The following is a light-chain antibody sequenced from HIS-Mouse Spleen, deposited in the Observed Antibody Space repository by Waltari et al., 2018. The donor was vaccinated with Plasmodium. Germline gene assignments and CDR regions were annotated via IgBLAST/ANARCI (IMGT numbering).Light chain of an antibody. Sequence: SYVLTQPPSVSVAPGQTARITCGGNNIGSKRVHWYQQKPGQDPVLVVYDDSYRPPGIAERFVCSNSGNTATLTSSRVEAGDEADYYCQVWDSSSDHYVFGTGTKVTVL. V-gene: IGLV3-21*02. CDR2: DDS. CDR1: NIGSKR. CDR3: QVWDSSSDHYV. J-gene: IGLJ1*01.